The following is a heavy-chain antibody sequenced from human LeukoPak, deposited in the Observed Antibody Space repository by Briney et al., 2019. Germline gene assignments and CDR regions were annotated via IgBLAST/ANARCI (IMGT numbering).Heavy chain of an antibody. J-gene: IGHJ6*03. CDR1: GGSINNSY. D-gene: IGHD5-18*01. Sequence: SETLSLTCIVSGGSINNSYWRWIRQPAGMGLEWIGRISTRGSTNYNPSLKSRVTISVDTSKNQFSLKLSSVTAADTAVYYCARTTEGGYTYDYFYYYYMDVWGKGTTVTISS. CDR3: ARTTEGGYTYDYFYYYYMDV. CDR2: ISTRGST. V-gene: IGHV4-4*07.